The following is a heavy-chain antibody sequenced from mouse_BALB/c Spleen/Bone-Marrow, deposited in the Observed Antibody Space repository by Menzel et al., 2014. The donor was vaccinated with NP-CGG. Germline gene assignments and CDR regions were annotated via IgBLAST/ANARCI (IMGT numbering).Heavy chain of an antibody. D-gene: IGHD2-1*01. CDR1: GYAFSSYW. CDR2: IYPGDGDT. J-gene: IGHJ3*01. V-gene: IGHV1-80*01. Sequence: LEESGAELVGPGSSVKISCKASGYAFSSYWMNWVKQRPGQGLEWIGQIYPGDGDTYYNGKFKGKATLTADNSSSTAYMQLSSLTSEDSADYFCARETYGNAWFAYWGQGTLVTVSA. CDR3: ARETYGNAWFAY.